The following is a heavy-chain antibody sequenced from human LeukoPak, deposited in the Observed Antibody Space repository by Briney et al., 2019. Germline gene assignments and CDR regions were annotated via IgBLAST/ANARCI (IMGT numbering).Heavy chain of an antibody. CDR1: GGSISSYY. CDR2: IYYSGST. Sequence: SETLSLTCTVSGGSISSYYWSWIRQPPGKGLEWIGYIYYSGSTNYNPSLKSRVTISLDTSKNQFSLRLSSVTAADAAVYYCARDRGYSYGYLDYWGQGTLVTVSA. D-gene: IGHD5-18*01. V-gene: IGHV4-59*01. J-gene: IGHJ4*02. CDR3: ARDRGYSYGYLDY.